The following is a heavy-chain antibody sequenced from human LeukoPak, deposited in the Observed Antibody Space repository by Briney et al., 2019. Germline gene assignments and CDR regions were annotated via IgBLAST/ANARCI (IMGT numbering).Heavy chain of an antibody. CDR3: ARAGSKSPIVDYYGSRSSPNFDY. J-gene: IGHJ4*02. CDR2: INHSGST. D-gene: IGHD3-10*01. V-gene: IGHV4-34*01. Sequence: SETLSLTCAVYGGSFSGYYWSWIRQPPGKGLEWIGEINHSGSTNYNPSLKSRVTISVDTYKNQFSLKLSSVTATDTAVYYCARAGSKSPIVDYYGSRSSPNFDYWGQGTLVTVSS. CDR1: GGSFSGYY.